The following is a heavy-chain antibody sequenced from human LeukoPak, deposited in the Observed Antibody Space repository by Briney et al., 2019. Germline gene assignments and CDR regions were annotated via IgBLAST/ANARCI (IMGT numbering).Heavy chain of an antibody. D-gene: IGHD3-10*01. J-gene: IGHJ6*02. CDR1: GDSVSSNSAA. CDR2: TYYRSKWFN. V-gene: IGHV6-1*01. Sequence: SQTLSLTFAISGDSVSSNSAAWNWIRQSPSRGLEWLGRTYYRSKWFNDYALSVKSRITINPDTSKNQFSLHLNSVSPEDTAVYYCASGTMVRGGYYYYGMDVWGQGTTVTVSS. CDR3: ASGTMVRGGYYYYGMDV.